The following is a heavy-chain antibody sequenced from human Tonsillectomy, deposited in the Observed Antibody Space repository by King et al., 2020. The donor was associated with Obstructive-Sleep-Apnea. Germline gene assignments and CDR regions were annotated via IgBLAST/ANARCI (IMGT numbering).Heavy chain of an antibody. Sequence: EVQLVESGGGLVNPGGSLRLSCAASGFTFSKAWMSWVRQAPGKGLEWVGRIKTKTDDGPTDYAAPVKGRFTISRDDSKNTLYLQMNSLKTEDTAVYYCTTERSGGSCYFQNWGQGTLVTVPS. V-gene: IGHV3-15*01. CDR3: TTERSGGSCYFQN. CDR1: GFTFSKAW. J-gene: IGHJ4*02. D-gene: IGHD2-15*01. CDR2: IKTKTDDGPT.